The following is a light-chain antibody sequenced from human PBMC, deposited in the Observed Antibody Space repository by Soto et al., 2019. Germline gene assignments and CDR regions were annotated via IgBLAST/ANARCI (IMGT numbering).Light chain of an antibody. CDR2: VNSDGSH. Sequence: QSVLTQSPPASASLGASVKLTCSLSRGHSTFAIAWHQQRPEKGPRYLMKVNSDGSHIKGDGIPDRFSGSSSGTERYITISSLQSEDEADYYCQTWGSGWVFGGGTKLTVL. CDR3: QTWGSGWV. V-gene: IGLV4-69*01. J-gene: IGLJ3*02. CDR1: RGHSTFA.